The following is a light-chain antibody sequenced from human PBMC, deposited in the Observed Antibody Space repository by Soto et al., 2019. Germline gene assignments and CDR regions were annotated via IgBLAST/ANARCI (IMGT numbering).Light chain of an antibody. CDR2: KAS. V-gene: IGKV1-5*03. CDR3: KQSYNTPWT. CDR1: ESISNW. J-gene: IGKJ1*01. Sequence: DIQMTQSPSTLSASGGDRVTITCRASESISNWLAWYQQNPGKAPKLLTYKASSLEVGVQSRFSGSGSGTEFTLTISSLQPDDFATYYCKQSYNTPWTFGQGTKVDIK.